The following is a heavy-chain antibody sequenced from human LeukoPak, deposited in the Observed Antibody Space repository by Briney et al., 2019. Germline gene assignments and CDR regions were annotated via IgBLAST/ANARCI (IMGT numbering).Heavy chain of an antibody. CDR3: ARSGLAGTLQGIYCWYMDV. D-gene: IGHD1-1*01. CDR1: GYSFTGYY. J-gene: IGHJ6*03. CDR2: IYPNSGDT. Sequence: ASVRVSCKASGYSFTGYYVHWVRQAPGQGLEWMGWIYPNSGDTNYPQKFQGRVTMTRDTSISTAYMELCRLTYDDTAVYYCARSGLAGTLQGIYCWYMDVWGKGTTVTVSS. V-gene: IGHV1-2*02.